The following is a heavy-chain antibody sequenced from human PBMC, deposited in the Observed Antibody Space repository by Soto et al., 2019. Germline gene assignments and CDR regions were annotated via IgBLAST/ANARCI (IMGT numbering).Heavy chain of an antibody. D-gene: IGHD6-13*01. CDR1: GLTFSSYA. J-gene: IGHJ3*02. CDR3: AKIPHSSSWYLDAFDI. V-gene: IGHV3-23*01. CDR2: ISGSGGST. Sequence: EVQLLESGGGLVQPGGSLRLSCAASGLTFSSYAMSWVRQAPGKGLEWVSAISGSGGSTYYADSVKGRFTISRDNSKNTLYLQMNSLRAEDTAVYYCAKIPHSSSWYLDAFDIWGRGTMVTVSS.